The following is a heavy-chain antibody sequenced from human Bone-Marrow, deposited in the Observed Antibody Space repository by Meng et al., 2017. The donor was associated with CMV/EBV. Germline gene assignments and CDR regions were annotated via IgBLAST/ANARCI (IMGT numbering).Heavy chain of an antibody. D-gene: IGHD3-10*01. J-gene: IGHJ6*02. CDR3: AKDSPPRVRGPVYGMDV. Sequence: SLKISCAASGFTSDDYAMHWVRQAPGKGLEWVSGISWNSGSIGYADSVKGRFTISRDNAKNSLYLQMNSLRAEDTALYYCAKDSPPRVRGPVYGMDVWGQGTTVTVSS. CDR2: ISWNSGSI. CDR1: GFTSDDYA. V-gene: IGHV3-9*02.